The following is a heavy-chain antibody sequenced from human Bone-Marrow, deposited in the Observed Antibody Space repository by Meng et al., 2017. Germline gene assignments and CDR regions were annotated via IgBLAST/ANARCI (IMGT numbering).Heavy chain of an antibody. Sequence: GESLKISCVASGFTFSSYGMHWVRQAPGKGLEWVAVIWYDGSNKYYADSVKGRFTISRDNSKNTLYLQMNSLRAEDTAVYYCAAESRYFDWLPTYWGQGTLVTVSS. CDR2: IWYDGSNK. CDR1: GFTFSSYG. J-gene: IGHJ4*02. CDR3: AAESRYFDWLPTY. V-gene: IGHV3-33*01. D-gene: IGHD3-9*01.